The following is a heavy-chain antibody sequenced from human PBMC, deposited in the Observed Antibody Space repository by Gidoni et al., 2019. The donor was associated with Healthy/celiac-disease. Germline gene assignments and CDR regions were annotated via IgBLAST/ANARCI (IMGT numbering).Heavy chain of an antibody. V-gene: IGHV3-33*01. CDR2: IWYDGSNE. CDR1: GSTFSSYG. CDR3: ARDRIAVAGTADY. D-gene: IGHD6-19*01. J-gene: IGHJ4*02. Sequence: VQLVESGGGVVQPGRSLRLSCAASGSTFSSYGMHWVRQAPGKGLEWVAGIWYDGSNEYYADSVKGRFTISRDNSKNTLYLQMNSLRAEDTAVYYCARDRIAVAGTADYWGQGTLVTVSS.